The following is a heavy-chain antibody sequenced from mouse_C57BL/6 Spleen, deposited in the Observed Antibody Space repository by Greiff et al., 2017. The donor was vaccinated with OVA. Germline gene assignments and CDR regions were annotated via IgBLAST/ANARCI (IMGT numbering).Heavy chain of an antibody. Sequence: EVKLMESGPGLVKPSQSLSLTCSVTGYSITSGYYWNWIRQFPGNKLEWMGYISYDGSNNYNPSLKNRISITRDTSKNQFFLKLNSVTTEDTATYYCARGSLYYGNAYWGQGTLVTVSA. D-gene: IGHD2-1*01. V-gene: IGHV3-6*01. CDR2: ISYDGSN. CDR3: ARGSLYYGNAY. CDR1: GYSITSGYY. J-gene: IGHJ3*01.